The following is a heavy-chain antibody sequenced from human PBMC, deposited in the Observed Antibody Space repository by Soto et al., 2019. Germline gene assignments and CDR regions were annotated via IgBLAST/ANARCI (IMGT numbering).Heavy chain of an antibody. Sequence: QVQLVESGGGVVQPGRSLRLSCAVSGFNFRSCGMHWVRQAPGKGLEWVAVISYDGSNIFYAESVQGRFSISRDSSKNTLYLQMDNLRVEDTAVYYCARAPWLLWEIDYWGQGTLVTVSS. CDR3: ARAPWLLWEIDY. J-gene: IGHJ4*02. CDR1: GFNFRSCG. D-gene: IGHD3-3*01. CDR2: ISYDGSNI. V-gene: IGHV3-30-3*01.